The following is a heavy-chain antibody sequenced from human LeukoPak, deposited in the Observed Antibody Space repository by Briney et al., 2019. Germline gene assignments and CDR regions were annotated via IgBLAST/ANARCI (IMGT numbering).Heavy chain of an antibody. D-gene: IGHD2-2*01. Sequence: SETLSLTCTVSGGSISSSSYYWGWIRQPPGKGLEWIGSIYYSGSTYYNPSLKSRVTISVDTSKNQFSLKLSSVTAAGTAVYYCARQGLVVPAAKGNWFDPWGQGTLVTVSS. V-gene: IGHV4-39*01. CDR3: ARQGLVVPAAKGNWFDP. CDR2: IYYSGST. J-gene: IGHJ5*02. CDR1: GGSISSSSYY.